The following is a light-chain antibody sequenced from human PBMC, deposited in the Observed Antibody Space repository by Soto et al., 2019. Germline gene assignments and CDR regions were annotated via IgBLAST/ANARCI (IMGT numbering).Light chain of an antibody. CDR1: EDINDW. J-gene: IGKJ2*01. V-gene: IGKV1-5*01. CDR3: QQYNSYLYT. Sequence: DIQMTQSPSTLSASIGDRVTITCRASEDINDWLAWYQQKPGNAPKFLIYDASTLQSGVPSRFSGSGSGTEFTLTISSLQPDDFATYYCQQYNSYLYTFGQGTKVDIK. CDR2: DAS.